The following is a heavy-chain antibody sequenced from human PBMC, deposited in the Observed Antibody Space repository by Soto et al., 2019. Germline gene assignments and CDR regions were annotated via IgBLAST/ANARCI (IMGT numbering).Heavy chain of an antibody. CDR3: ARDSHSSSRYSSSYARGNWFDP. Sequence: WETLSLTCTVSGGSISSYYWSWIRQPPGKGLEWIGYIYYSGSTNYNPSLKSRVTISVDTSKNQFSLKLSSVTAADTAVYYCARDSHSSSRYSSSYARGNWFDPWGQGTLVTVSS. J-gene: IGHJ5*02. D-gene: IGHD6-13*01. V-gene: IGHV4-59*01. CDR2: IYYSGST. CDR1: GGSISSYY.